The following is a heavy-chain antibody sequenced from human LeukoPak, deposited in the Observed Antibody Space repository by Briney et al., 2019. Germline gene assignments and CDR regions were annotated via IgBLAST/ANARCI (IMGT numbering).Heavy chain of an antibody. CDR2: IFPSTFEV. D-gene: IGHD3-10*01. V-gene: IGHV5-51*01. CDR3: ARHTGRPQACWFDP. J-gene: IGHJ5*02. CDR1: GNMFGTYW. Sequence: GESLKIPCKAVGNMFGTYWVGWVRQMSGKGLEYMGIIFPSTFEVRSGTAFQGQVTISADKSLITAHLQWTGLKAADTAMYHCARHTGRPQACWFDPWGQGTLVTVSA.